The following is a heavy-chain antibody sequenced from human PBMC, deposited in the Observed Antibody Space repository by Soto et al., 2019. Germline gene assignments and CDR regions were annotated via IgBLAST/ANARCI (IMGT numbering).Heavy chain of an antibody. CDR3: ASNDETNFPYYDFWSGSYYYYYYMDV. V-gene: IGHV4-59*08. Sequence: SETLSLTCTVSGGSIGIYYWSWIRPPPVKRLKWIGYIYYSGSTNYNPSPKSRVTISVDTSKNQFSLKLSSVTAADTAVYYCASNDETNFPYYDFWSGSYYYYYYMDVWGKGTTVTVSS. CDR1: GGSIGIYY. D-gene: IGHD3-3*01. CDR2: IYYSGST. J-gene: IGHJ6*03.